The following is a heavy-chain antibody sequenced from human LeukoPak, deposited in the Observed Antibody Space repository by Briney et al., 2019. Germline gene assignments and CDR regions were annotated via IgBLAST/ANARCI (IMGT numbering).Heavy chain of an antibody. CDR2: INPNSGNT. V-gene: IGHV1-8*03. CDR1: GYTFTGYY. D-gene: IGHD6-13*01. CDR3: ARSWIGSYYYYYMDV. Sequence: ASVKVSCKASGYTFTGYYMHWVRQAPGQGLEWMGWINPNSGNTGYAQKFQGRVTITRNTSISTAYMELSSLRSEDTAVYYCARSWIGSYYYYYMDVWGKGTTVTVSS. J-gene: IGHJ6*03.